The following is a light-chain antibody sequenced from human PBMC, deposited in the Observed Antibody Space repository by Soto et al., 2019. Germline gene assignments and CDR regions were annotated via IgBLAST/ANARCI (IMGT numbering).Light chain of an antibody. V-gene: IGKV3-20*01. Sequence: EIVLTQSPGTLSLSPGERATLSCRASQSVSNNYLAWYQQKPGQAPRHLIYAASSRATGIPDRFSGSGSGTDFTLTISSLEPEDFAVYYCQQSGTFGGGTKVDIK. CDR3: QQSGT. CDR2: AAS. CDR1: QSVSNNY. J-gene: IGKJ4*01.